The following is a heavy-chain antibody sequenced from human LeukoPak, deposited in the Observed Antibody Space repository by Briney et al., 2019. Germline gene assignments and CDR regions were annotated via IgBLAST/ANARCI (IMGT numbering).Heavy chain of an antibody. CDR2: MKQDGSEK. V-gene: IGHV3-7*01. J-gene: IGHJ4*02. CDR1: GINFRGYW. D-gene: IGHD5-12*01. CDR3: ARDLGHTGYDLYDY. Sequence: GGSLRLSCAVSGINFRGYWMAWVRQAPGKGLEWVANMKQDGSEKYYVDSVKGRFTISRDNAKNSLHLEMNSLRVEDTAVYYCARDLGHTGYDLYDYWGQGTLVTVSS.